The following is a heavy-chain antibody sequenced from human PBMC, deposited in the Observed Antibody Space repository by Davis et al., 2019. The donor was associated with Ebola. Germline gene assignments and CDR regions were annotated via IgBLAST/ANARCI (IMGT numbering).Heavy chain of an antibody. CDR1: GGSFSGYY. D-gene: IGHD3-3*01. J-gene: IGHJ4*02. V-gene: IGHV4-34*01. Sequence: MPSETLSLTCAVYGGSFSGYYWTWIRQPPGRGLEWIGEINHSGSTNYSPSLKSRVTISVDTSKNQFSLKLSSVTAADTAVYYCARGRVTIFGVVKMGAGSLDNWGQGTLVTVSS. CDR2: INHSGST. CDR3: ARGRVTIFGVVKMGAGSLDN.